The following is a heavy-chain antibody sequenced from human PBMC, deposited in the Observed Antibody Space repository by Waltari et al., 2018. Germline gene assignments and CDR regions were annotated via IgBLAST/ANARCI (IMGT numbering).Heavy chain of an antibody. V-gene: IGHV4-59*11. D-gene: IGHD3-3*02. CDR2: IYYSGRT. CDR3: ARGPFLEWLLYFDY. CDR1: GGSISSHY. Sequence: QVQLQESGPGLVKPSETLSLTCTVSGGSISSHYWSWIRQPPGKGLEWIGYIYYSGRTNYNPSLKSRVTISVDTSKNQFSLKLSSVTAADTAVYYCARGPFLEWLLYFDYWGQGTLVTVSS. J-gene: IGHJ4*02.